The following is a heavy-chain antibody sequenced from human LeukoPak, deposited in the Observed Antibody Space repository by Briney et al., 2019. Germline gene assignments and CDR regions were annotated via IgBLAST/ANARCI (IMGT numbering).Heavy chain of an antibody. CDR3: ARDGDSSGYYLAYFDY. J-gene: IGHJ4*02. CDR2: IYHSGST. CDR1: GYSISSGYY. Sequence: SETLSLTCTVSGYSISSGYYWGWIRQPPGKGLEWIGSIYHSGSTYYNPSLKSRVTISVDTSKNQSSLKLSSVTAADTAVYYCARDGDSSGYYLAYFDYWGQGTLVTVSS. V-gene: IGHV4-38-2*02. D-gene: IGHD3-22*01.